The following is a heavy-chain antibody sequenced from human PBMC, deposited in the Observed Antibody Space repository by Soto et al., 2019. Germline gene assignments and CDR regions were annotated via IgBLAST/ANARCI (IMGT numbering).Heavy chain of an antibody. CDR1: GDSVSSDSAG. V-gene: IGHV6-1*01. Sequence: SQTLSLTCVISGDSVSSDSAGWNWIRQSPSRGLEWLGRTYYKSKWNNDYALSVKSRITINPDTSKNQFSLHLYSVTPEDTAVYYCTGITWFRGMDVWGQGTPVTVSS. D-gene: IGHD3-10*01. CDR3: TGITWFRGMDV. CDR2: TYYKSKWNN. J-gene: IGHJ6*02.